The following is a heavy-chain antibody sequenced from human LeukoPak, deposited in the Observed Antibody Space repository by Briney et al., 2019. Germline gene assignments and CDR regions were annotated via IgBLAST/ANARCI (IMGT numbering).Heavy chain of an antibody. J-gene: IGHJ4*02. Sequence: ASVKVSCKASGGTFSSYAISWVRQAPGQGLEWMGGIIPIFGTANYAQKFQGRVTITADESTSTAYMELSSLRPEDTAVYYCAGGMATISDYFDYWGQGTLVTVSS. D-gene: IGHD5-24*01. CDR3: AGGMATISDYFDY. CDR2: IIPIFGTA. CDR1: GGTFSSYA. V-gene: IGHV1-69*13.